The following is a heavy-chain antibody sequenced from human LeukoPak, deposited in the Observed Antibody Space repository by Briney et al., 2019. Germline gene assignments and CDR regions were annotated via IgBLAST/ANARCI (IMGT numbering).Heavy chain of an antibody. D-gene: IGHD3-10*01. CDR3: AKDRSRRMGFGELLSDC. CDR1: GFTFSSYA. Sequence: QPGGSLRLSCAASGFTFSSYAMSWVRQAPGKGLEWVSAISGSGGSTYYADSVKGRFTISRDNSKNTLYLQMNSLRAEDTAVYYCAKDRSRRMGFGELLSDCWGQGTLVTVSS. J-gene: IGHJ4*02. CDR2: ISGSGGST. V-gene: IGHV3-23*01.